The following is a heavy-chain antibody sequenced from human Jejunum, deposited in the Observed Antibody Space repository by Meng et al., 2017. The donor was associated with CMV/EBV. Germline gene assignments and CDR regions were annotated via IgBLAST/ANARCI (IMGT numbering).Heavy chain of an antibody. CDR1: GFTFHNYA. CDR3: ARGDSSTTWLVFDY. D-gene: IGHD6-13*01. J-gene: IGHJ4*02. V-gene: IGHV3-23*01. Sequence: ASGFTFHNYAMTWVRQAPGKGLEWVSTVLGTGPTYYADYVKGRFTISRDDSRNTLFLQLNSLRDEDTAVFYCARGDSSTTWLVFDYWGLGTLVTVSS. CDR2: VLGTGPT.